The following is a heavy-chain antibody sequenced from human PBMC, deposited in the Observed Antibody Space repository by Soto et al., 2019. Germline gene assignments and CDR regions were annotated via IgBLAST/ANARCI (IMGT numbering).Heavy chain of an antibody. CDR1: GGTFSSYA. CDR2: IIPIFGTA. CDR3: ARVAEYSYGAYYFDY. V-gene: IGHV1-69*12. J-gene: IGHJ4*02. D-gene: IGHD5-18*01. Sequence: QVQLVQSGAEVKKPGSSVKVSCKASGGTFSSYAISWVRQAPGQGLEWMGGIIPIFGTANYAQKFQGRVTFRADRSKXTAYMELSSLRFEDTAVYYCARVAEYSYGAYYFDYWGQGTLVTVSS.